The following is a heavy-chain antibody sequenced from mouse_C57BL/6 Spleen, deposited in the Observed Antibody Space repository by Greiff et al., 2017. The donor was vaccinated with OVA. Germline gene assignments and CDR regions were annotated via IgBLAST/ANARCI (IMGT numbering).Heavy chain of an antibody. CDR2: IDPENGDT. D-gene: IGHD2-5*01. CDR3: TTDSNYYFDD. Sequence: VQLQQSGAELVRPGASVKLSCTASGFNIKDDYMHWVKQRPEQGLEWIGWIDPENGDTEYASKFQGKATITADTSSNTAYLQLSSLTSEDTAVYYCTTDSNYYFDDWGQGTTLTVSS. CDR1: GFNIKDDY. J-gene: IGHJ2*01. V-gene: IGHV14-4*01.